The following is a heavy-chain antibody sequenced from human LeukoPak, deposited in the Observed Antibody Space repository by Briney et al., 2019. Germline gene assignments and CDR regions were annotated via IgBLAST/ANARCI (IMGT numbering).Heavy chain of an antibody. CDR3: ARSYYDSSGYPHSDLDY. Sequence: GGSLRLSCAASGFTFSDYTLNWVRQPPGKGLEWVSSISESSIYINYADSVKGRFTISRDNAKYSLYLQMTSLRAEDTAVYYCARSYYDSSGYPHSDLDYWGQGTLVTVSS. CDR1: GFTFSDYT. J-gene: IGHJ4*02. V-gene: IGHV3-21*01. D-gene: IGHD3-22*01. CDR2: ISESSIYI.